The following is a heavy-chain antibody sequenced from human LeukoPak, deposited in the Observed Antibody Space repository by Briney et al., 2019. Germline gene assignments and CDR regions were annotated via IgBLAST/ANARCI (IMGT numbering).Heavy chain of an antibody. D-gene: IGHD3-16*01. J-gene: IGHJ4*02. CDR1: GYSISSGCY. V-gene: IGHV4-38-2*02. CDR3: ARALYYLLDY. CDR2: IYHSGST. Sequence: SETLSLTCTVSGYSISSGCYWGWIRQPPGKGLEWIGSIYHSGSTYYNPSLKSRVTISVDTSKNQFSLKLSSVTAADTAVYYCARALYYLLDYWGQGTLVTVSS.